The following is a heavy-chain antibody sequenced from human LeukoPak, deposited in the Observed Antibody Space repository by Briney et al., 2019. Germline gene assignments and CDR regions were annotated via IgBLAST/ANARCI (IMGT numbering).Heavy chain of an antibody. D-gene: IGHD2/OR15-2a*01. Sequence: SQTLSLACTVSGASISSGDYYWSWIRQPPGKGLEWIGYIYYSGSTSYNPSLKSRLTISVDTSKNQFSLKLSSVTAADTAVYYCARTESDYFYFDYWGQGTLVTVSS. CDR3: ARTESDYFYFDY. CDR2: IYYSGST. J-gene: IGHJ4*02. V-gene: IGHV4-30-4*01. CDR1: GASISSGDYY.